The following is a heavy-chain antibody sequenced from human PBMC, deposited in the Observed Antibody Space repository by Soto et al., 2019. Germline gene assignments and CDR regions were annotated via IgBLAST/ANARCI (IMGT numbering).Heavy chain of an antibody. V-gene: IGHV5-51*01. D-gene: IGHD3-22*01. CDR2: IHPGDSDT. CDR1: GYSFTNYW. Sequence: GESLKISCKASGYSFTNYWVGWVRQMPGKGLEWMGIIHPGDSDTRYSPSFQGQVTISADKSISTAYLQWSSLKASDTAMYYCARAPPDIVVVTRRPYYFDYWGQGTLVTVSS. J-gene: IGHJ4*02. CDR3: ARAPPDIVVVTRRPYYFDY.